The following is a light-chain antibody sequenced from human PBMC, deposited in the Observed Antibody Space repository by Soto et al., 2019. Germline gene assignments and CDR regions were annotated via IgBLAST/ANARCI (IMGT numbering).Light chain of an antibody. J-gene: IGLJ2*01. CDR3: AAWDDSLNGVV. V-gene: IGLV1-44*01. CDR1: SSNIGSKT. Sequence: QSVLTQPPSASGTPGQRVTISCSGSSSNIGSKTVNWYQHVPGTAPKLLIYSNNQRPSGVPDRFSGSKSGTSVSLAISGLQSEDEADYYCAAWDDSLNGVVFGGGTKLTVL. CDR2: SNN.